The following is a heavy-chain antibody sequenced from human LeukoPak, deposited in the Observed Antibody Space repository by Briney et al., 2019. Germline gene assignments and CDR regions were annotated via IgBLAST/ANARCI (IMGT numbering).Heavy chain of an antibody. CDR1: GYRFTNYW. J-gene: IGHJ4*02. Sequence: GESLKISCQGSGYRFTNYWISWVRQMPGKGLEWMGRIDPTDSYTNYSPSSQGHVTISADKSISTAYLQWSSLKASDTAMYYCARGYYFDYWGQGTLVTASS. V-gene: IGHV5-10-1*01. CDR2: IDPTDSYT. CDR3: ARGYYFDY.